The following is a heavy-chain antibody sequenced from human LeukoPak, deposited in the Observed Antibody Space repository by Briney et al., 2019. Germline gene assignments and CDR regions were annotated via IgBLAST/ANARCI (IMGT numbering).Heavy chain of an antibody. V-gene: IGHV3-23*01. J-gene: IGHJ4*02. D-gene: IGHD5-18*01. Sequence: GGSLRLSCAASGFTFSSYAMSWVRQAPGKGLEWGSTISVSGSSMYYANSAKGRFTIPRDNTKNTLCLQMNSLRAEDTAVYYCAKDLPEYSFGRMFDYWGEGTLVTVSS. CDR3: AKDLPEYSFGRMFDY. CDR1: GFTFSSYA. CDR2: ISVSGSSM.